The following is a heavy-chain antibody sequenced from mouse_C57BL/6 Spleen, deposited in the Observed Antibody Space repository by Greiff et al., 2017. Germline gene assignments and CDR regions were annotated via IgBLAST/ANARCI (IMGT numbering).Heavy chain of an antibody. CDR2: IYWDDDK. CDR3: ARRDTTVVAPYWYFDV. D-gene: IGHD1-1*01. V-gene: IGHV8-12*01. CDR1: GFSLSTSGMG. J-gene: IGHJ1*03. Sequence: QVTLKVSGPGILQSSQTLSLTCSFSGFSLSTSGMGVSWLRQPSGKGLEWLAHIYWDDDKRYNPSLKSRLTISKETSRNQVFLKITSVDTADTATYYCARRDTTVVAPYWYFDVWGTGTTVTVSS.